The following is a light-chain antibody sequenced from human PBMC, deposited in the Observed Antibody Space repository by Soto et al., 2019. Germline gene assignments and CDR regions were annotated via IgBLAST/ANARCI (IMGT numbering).Light chain of an antibody. CDR1: QRISSY. CDR3: QQSYSTPTIT. J-gene: IGKJ5*01. Sequence: DIQMTQSPSSLSASLGDIVTITCRSSQRISSYLNWYQQKPGKAPKLLIYAASSLQSGVPSRFSGSGSGTDFTLTISSLQPEDFATYYCQQSYSTPTITFGQGTRLEI. CDR2: AAS. V-gene: IGKV1-39*01.